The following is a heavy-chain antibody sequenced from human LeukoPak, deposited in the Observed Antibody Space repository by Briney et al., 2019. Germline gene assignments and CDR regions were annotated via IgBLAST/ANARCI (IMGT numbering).Heavy chain of an antibody. CDR2: IIPILGIA. CDR3: ARRMSLYGMDV. CDR1: GGTFSSYA. J-gene: IGHJ6*02. V-gene: IGHV1-69*04. Sequence: ASVKVSCKASGGTFSSYAISWVRQAPGQGLEWMGRIIPILGIANYAQKFQGRVTITADKSMSTAYMELSSLRSEDTAVYYCARRMSLYGMDVWGQGTTVTVSS.